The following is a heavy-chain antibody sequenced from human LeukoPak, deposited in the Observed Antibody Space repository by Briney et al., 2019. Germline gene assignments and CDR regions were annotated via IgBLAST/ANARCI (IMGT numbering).Heavy chain of an antibody. CDR2: IYYSGST. V-gene: IGHV4-39*07. J-gene: IGHJ5*02. Sequence: SETLSLTCTVSGGSISSSSYYWGWIRQPPGKGLEWIGSIYYSGSTYYNPSLKSRVTISVDTSKNQFSLKLSSVTAADTAVYYCARDPPAAILGFDPWGQGTLVTVSS. CDR1: GGSISSSSYY. CDR3: ARDPPAAILGFDP. D-gene: IGHD2-2*02.